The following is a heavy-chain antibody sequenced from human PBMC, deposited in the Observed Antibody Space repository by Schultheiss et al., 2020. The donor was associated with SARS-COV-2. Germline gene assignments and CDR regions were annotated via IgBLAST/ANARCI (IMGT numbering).Heavy chain of an antibody. J-gene: IGHJ4*02. CDR2: IYWNDDK. CDR1: GFSLSTSGMC. V-gene: IGHV2-5*08. Sequence: SGPTLVKPTQTLTLTCTFSGFSLSTSGMCVSWIRQPPGKALEWLALIYWNDDKRYSPSLKSRLTITKDTYKNQVVLTMTNMDPVDTATYYCASRGYSYGFDYWGQGTLVTVSS. CDR3: ASRGYSYGFDY. D-gene: IGHD5-18*01.